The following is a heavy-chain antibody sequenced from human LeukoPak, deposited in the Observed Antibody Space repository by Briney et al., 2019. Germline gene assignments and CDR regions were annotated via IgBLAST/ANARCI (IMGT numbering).Heavy chain of an antibody. D-gene: IGHD6-13*01. Sequence: KPSETLSLTCTVSGYSISSGYFWGWIRQPPGKGLEWIGVYHVGTTDYNPSLKSRVTISVDRSKNQMSLKLSSVTAADTAVYYCARCPGFLIGSSWYPDAFDIWGQGTMVTVSS. CDR2: VYHVGTT. CDR3: ARCPGFLIGSSWYPDAFDI. J-gene: IGHJ3*02. V-gene: IGHV4-38-2*02. CDR1: GYSISSGYF.